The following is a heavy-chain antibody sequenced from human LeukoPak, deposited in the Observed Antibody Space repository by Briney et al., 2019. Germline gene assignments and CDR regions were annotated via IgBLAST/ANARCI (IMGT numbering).Heavy chain of an antibody. D-gene: IGHD6-19*01. Sequence: GSLRLSCAASGLTFSGLWMHWVRQVPGKGLAWVSRINSDGSRTTYVDSVKGRFTISSDNAKNRLYLQMNSLRAEDTALYYCASGSSAYNSGWSAFDIWGQGTMVTVSS. CDR2: INSDGSRT. CDR3: ASGSSAYNSGWSAFDI. J-gene: IGHJ3*02. CDR1: GLTFSGLW. V-gene: IGHV3-74*03.